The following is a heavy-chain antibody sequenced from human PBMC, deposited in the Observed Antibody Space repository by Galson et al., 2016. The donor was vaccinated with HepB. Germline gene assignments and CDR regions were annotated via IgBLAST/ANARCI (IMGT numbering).Heavy chain of an antibody. V-gene: IGHV3-74*01. D-gene: IGHD6-13*01. CDR1: GFTFTSYW. Sequence: SLRLSCAASGFTFTSYWIHWVRQVPGEGLVWVSRINSDGSSKHYADSVKGRFTISRDNAKNTVYLQMHSLRAEDTALYYCTRVHREGIAAAGLQIWGQGTLVTVSA. J-gene: IGHJ4*02. CDR3: TRVHREGIAAAGLQI. CDR2: INSDGSSK.